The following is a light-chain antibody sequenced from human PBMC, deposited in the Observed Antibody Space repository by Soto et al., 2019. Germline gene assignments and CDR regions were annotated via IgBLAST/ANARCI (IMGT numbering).Light chain of an antibody. V-gene: IGLV2-14*03. Sequence: QSALTQPASVSGSPGQSIAISCTGTSSDVGGYNYVSWYQQHPGKAPKVMIYDVNNRPSGVSDRFSGSKSGNTASLTISGLQADDEADYYCSSYTSGSLYVFGTGTKLTV. CDR3: SSYTSGSLYV. CDR2: DVN. CDR1: SSDVGGYNY. J-gene: IGLJ1*01.